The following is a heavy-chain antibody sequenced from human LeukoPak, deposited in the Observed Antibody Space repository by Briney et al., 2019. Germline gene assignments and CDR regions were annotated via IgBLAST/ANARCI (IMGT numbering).Heavy chain of an antibody. CDR1: GYTFTSYA. CDR2: INTNTGNP. J-gene: IGHJ6*02. V-gene: IGHV7-4-1*02. Sequence: GASVKVSCTASGYTFTSYAMNWVRQAPGQGLEWMGWINTNTGNPTYAQGFTGRFVFSLDTSVSTAYLQISSLKAEDTAVYYCARVLAAARVSYYYGMDVWGQGTTVTVSS. CDR3: ARVLAAARVSYYYGMDV. D-gene: IGHD6-6*01.